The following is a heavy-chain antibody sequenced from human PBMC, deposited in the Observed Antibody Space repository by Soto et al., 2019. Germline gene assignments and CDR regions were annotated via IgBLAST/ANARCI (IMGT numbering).Heavy chain of an antibody. J-gene: IGHJ4*02. Sequence: EVQLVESGGGLVTPGGSLRLSWAASGFTFSYAWLTWVGQVSGKGLKWVALIKSKAHGGTKDYAALVEGRFTISRDDSTNTLYLQMNSLQPEDTGLYYCTAGLYNSGGVDQWGQGTQVTVSS. V-gene: IGHV3-15*07. CDR3: TAGLYNSGGVDQ. D-gene: IGHD2-15*01. CDR2: IKSKAHGGTK. CDR1: GFTFSYAW.